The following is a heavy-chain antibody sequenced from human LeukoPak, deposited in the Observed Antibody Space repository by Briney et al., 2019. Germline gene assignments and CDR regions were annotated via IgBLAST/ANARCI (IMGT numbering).Heavy chain of an antibody. J-gene: IGHJ1*01. CDR2: IKSDGST. D-gene: IGHD3-22*01. Sequence: GGSLRLSCAASGFTFSNAWMHWVRQAPGKGLVWVSRIKSDGSTRYADSVKGRFTISRDNAKNTVSLQMNSLRAEDTGVYYCARAPSEIGGYYPEYFRHWGQGTLVTVSP. V-gene: IGHV3-74*01. CDR3: ARAPSEIGGYYPEYFRH. CDR1: GFTFSNAW.